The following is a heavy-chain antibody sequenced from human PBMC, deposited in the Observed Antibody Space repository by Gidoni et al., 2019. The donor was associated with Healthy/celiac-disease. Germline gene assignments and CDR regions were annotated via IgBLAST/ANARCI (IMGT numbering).Heavy chain of an antibody. J-gene: IGHJ4*02. V-gene: IGHV4-39*07. D-gene: IGHD4-17*01. CDR1: GGSISSSSYY. CDR3: ARGDYGDSISPFDY. Sequence: QLQLQESGPGLVKPSETLSLTCTVSGGSISSSSYYWGWIRQPPGKGLEWIGSIYYSGSTYYNPSLKSRVTISVDTSKNQFSLKLSSVTAADTAVYYCARGDYGDSISPFDYWGQGTLVTVSS. CDR2: IYYSGST.